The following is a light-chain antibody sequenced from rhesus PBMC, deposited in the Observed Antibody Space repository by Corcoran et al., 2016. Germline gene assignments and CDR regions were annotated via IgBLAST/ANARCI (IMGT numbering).Light chain of an antibody. CDR2: NLN. CDR1: AGPVTSVNY. V-gene: IGLV7-76*01. Sequence: QAVVTQEASLTVSPGGTVTLFCASSAGPVTSVNYATWFQQKPGQAPKGLIYNLNTKYSWTPDRFSGSLAGDKAALTLSGARAEDEADYHCLLYFRGIYIFGDGTRLSVL. J-gene: IGLJ1*01. CDR3: LLYFRGIYI.